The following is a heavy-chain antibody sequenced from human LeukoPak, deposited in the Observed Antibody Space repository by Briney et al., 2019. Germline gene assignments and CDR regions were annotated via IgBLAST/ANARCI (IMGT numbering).Heavy chain of an antibody. V-gene: IGHV1-69*05. J-gene: IGHJ6*03. D-gene: IGHD3-16*02. CDR3: ARGGFITAKAALIFYYYYYYMDV. CDR1: GGTFSSHA. CDR2: IIPIFGTA. Sequence: GASVKVSCKASGGTFSSHAISWVRQAPGQGLEWMGGIIPIFGTANYAQKFQGRVTITTDESTSTASMELSSLRSEDTAVYYCARGGFITAKAALIFYYYYYYMDVWGKGTTVTVSS.